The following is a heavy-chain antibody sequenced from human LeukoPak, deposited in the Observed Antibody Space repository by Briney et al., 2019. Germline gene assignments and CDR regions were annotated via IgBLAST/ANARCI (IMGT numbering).Heavy chain of an antibody. D-gene: IGHD1-26*01. CDR1: DGSISSYY. J-gene: IGHJ3*02. V-gene: IGHV4-34*01. CDR3: ARGRWELRYDAFDI. CDR2: INHSGST. Sequence: PSETLSLTCTVSDGSISSYYWTWIRQPPGKGLEWIGEINHSGSTNYNPSLKSRVTISVDTSKNQFSLKLSSVTAADTAVYYCARGRWELRYDAFDIWGQGTMVTVSS.